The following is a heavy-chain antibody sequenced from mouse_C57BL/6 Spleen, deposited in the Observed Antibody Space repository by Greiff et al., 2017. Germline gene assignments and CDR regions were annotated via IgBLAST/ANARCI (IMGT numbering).Heavy chain of an antibody. D-gene: IGHD1-1*01. CDR1: GYTFTSYW. J-gene: IGHJ2*01. CDR3: ARFGGSSSFDY. V-gene: IGHV1-64*01. Sequence: VQLQQPGAELVKPGASVKLSCKASGYTFTSYWMHWVKQRPGQGLEWIGMIHPNSGSTNYNEKFKSKATLTVDKSSSTAYMQLSSLTSEDSAVYCCARFGGSSSFDYWGQGTTLTVSS. CDR2: IHPNSGST.